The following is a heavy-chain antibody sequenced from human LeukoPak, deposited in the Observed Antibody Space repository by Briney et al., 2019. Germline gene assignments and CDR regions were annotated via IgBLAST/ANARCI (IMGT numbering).Heavy chain of an antibody. D-gene: IGHD3-16*01. J-gene: IGHJ3*02. CDR2: ISGSGDNT. CDR1: GFTFSSYA. V-gene: IGHV3-23*01. CDR3: AREPNYDYVWGSLPDAFDI. Sequence: GGSLRLSCAASGFTFSSYAMSWVRQAPGKGLEWVSGISGSGDNTYYADSVKGRFTTSRDNSKNTLYLQMNSLRAEDTAVYHCAREPNYDYVWGSLPDAFDIWGQGTMVTVSS.